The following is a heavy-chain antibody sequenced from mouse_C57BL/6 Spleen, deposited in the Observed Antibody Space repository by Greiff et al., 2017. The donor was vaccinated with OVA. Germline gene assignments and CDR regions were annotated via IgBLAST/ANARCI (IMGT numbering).Heavy chain of an antibody. J-gene: IGHJ4*01. CDR3: TRDLQLLPHAMDY. CDR2: ISSGGDYI. CDR1: GFTFSSYA. D-gene: IGHD2-10*01. Sequence: EVMLVESGEGLVKPGGSLKLSCAASGFTFSSYAMSWVRQTPEKRLEWVAYISSGGDYIYYADTVKGRFTISRDNARNTLYLQMSSLKSEDTAMYYCTRDLQLLPHAMDYWGQGTSVTVSS. V-gene: IGHV5-9-1*02.